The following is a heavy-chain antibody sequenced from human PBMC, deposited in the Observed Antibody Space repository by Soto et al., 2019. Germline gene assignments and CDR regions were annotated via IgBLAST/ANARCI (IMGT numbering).Heavy chain of an antibody. V-gene: IGHV1-46*01. D-gene: IGHD2-15*01. CDR2: INPSGGST. CDR1: GYTFTSYF. Sequence: GASVKVSCKASGYTFTSYFMHWVRQAPGQGLEWMGIINPSGGSTSYAQKFQGRVTMTRDTSTSTVYMELSSLRSEDTAVYYCARQDCSGGSCYTLAYWGQETLVTVSS. J-gene: IGHJ4*02. CDR3: ARQDCSGGSCYTLAY.